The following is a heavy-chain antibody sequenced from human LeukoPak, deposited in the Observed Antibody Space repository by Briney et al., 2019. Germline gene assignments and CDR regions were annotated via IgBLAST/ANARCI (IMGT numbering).Heavy chain of an antibody. J-gene: IGHJ4*02. V-gene: IGHV4-4*07. Sequence: SETLSLTCTVSGGSMSSYYWTWIRQPAGKGLEWLGRIDTSGTKYNPSLKSRVTMSLDTSKNQFSLKLTSVTAADTAVYYCARAGQYGSGSYYHFGDDWGQGTLVTVSS. CDR2: IDTSGT. CDR1: GGSMSSYY. D-gene: IGHD3-10*01. CDR3: ARAGQYGSGSYYHFGDD.